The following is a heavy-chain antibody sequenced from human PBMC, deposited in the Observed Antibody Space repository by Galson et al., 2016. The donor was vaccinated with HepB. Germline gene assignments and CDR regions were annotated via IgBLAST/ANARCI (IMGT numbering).Heavy chain of an antibody. CDR2: ISGSSGYR. V-gene: IGHV3-11*06. Sequence: SLRLSCAASGFTFSDYYMSWIRQAPGKGLEWVSYISGSSGYRNYADTVKGRFTISRDNAKNSLYLQLNSLRAEDTAVYYRARAVDSPLEVHFDYWGQGTLVTVSS. CDR1: GFTFSDYY. J-gene: IGHJ4*02. D-gene: IGHD5-18*01. CDR3: ARAVDSPLEVHFDY.